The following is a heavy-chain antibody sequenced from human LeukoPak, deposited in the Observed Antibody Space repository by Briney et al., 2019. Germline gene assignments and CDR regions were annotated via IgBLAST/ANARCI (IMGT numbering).Heavy chain of an antibody. V-gene: IGHV4-4*07. J-gene: IGHJ4*02. CDR2: IYTSGST. Sequence: KASETLSLTCTVSGGSISSYYWSWIRQPAGKGLEWIGRIYTSGSTNYNPSLKSRVTMSVDTSKNQFSLKLSSVTAADTAVYYCARRNKNSWAFDYWSQGTLVTVSS. CDR1: GGSISSYY. D-gene: IGHD6-13*01. CDR3: ARRNKNSWAFDY.